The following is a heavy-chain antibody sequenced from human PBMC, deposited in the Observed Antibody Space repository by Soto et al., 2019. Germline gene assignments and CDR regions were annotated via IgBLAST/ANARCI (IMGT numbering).Heavy chain of an antibody. V-gene: IGHV4-34*01. J-gene: IGHJ5*02. CDR3: GRYRTNVVVPAARGAHWSGDSCYSRRWFDP. CDR1: GGSFSGYY. Sequence: SETLSLTCAVYGGSFSGYYWSWIRQPPGKGLEWIGEINHSGSTNYNPSLKSRVTISADTSKNQFSLQLSSVPAADTAVYYCGRYRTNVVVPAARGAHWSGDSCYSRRWFDPWGQGTLVTVSS. D-gene: IGHD2-15*01. CDR2: INHSGST.